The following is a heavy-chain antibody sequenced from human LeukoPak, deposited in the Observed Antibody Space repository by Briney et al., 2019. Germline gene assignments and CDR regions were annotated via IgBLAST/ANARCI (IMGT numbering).Heavy chain of an antibody. Sequence: AAVTVCFSSSAYTFTVYYMRWVRQRPGPGHEWMGWINTNSDATNYVQEFQGRVTMTRDTPITTAYMERSGLRSDDTAVYYCAREGREFGPHKLAGFDYWGQGSLVTDSS. CDR3: AREGREFGPHKLAGFDY. D-gene: IGHD3-10*01. CDR2: INTNSDAT. CDR1: AYTFTVYY. V-gene: IGHV1-2*02. J-gene: IGHJ4*02.